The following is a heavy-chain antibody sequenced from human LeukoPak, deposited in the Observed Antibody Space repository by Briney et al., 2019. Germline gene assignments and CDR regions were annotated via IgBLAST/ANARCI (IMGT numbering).Heavy chain of an antibody. D-gene: IGHD4-17*01. V-gene: IGHV3-74*01. CDR1: GFTFNSYW. CDR3: SRGGLYGSVDY. Sequence: GGSLRLSCAASGFTFNSYWMHWVRQAPGKGLVWVSRINNDGSGTNYADSVKGRFTISRDNAKNTLYLQMNSLRAEDTAVYYCSRGGLYGSVDYWGQGTLVTVSS. J-gene: IGHJ4*02. CDR2: INNDGSGT.